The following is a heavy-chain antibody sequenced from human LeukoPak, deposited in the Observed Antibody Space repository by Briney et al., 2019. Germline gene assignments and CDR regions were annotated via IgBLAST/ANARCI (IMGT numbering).Heavy chain of an antibody. CDR3: ARGRGVTGYY. D-gene: IGHD1-20*01. Sequence: SETLSLTCAVYGGSFSCYYWSWIRQPPGKGLEWIGEINHSGSTNYNPSLKSRVTISVDTSKNQFSLKLSSVTAADTAVYYCARGRGVTGYYWGQGTLVTVSS. V-gene: IGHV4-34*01. CDR1: GGSFSCYY. J-gene: IGHJ4*02. CDR2: INHSGST.